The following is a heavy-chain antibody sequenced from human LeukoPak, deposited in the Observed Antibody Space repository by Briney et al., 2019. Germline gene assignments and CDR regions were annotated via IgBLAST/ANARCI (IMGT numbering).Heavy chain of an antibody. Sequence: ASVKVSCKASGYTFTSDYMHWVRQAPGQGLDWMGIINPSGGSMNYAQNFQGRVTMTRDTSTSTVYMELSSLTSEDTAVYYCARGSRYFDYWGQGTLVTVSS. CDR3: ARGSRYFDY. D-gene: IGHD3-10*01. V-gene: IGHV1-46*01. J-gene: IGHJ4*02. CDR2: INPSGGSM. CDR1: GYTFTSDY.